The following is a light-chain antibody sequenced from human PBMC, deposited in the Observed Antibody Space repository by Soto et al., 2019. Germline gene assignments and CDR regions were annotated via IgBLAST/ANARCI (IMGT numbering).Light chain of an antibody. Sequence: DIQMTQSPSSLSASVGDRVTITCQASQDISNYLNWYQQKPGKAPKLLIYDASNLETGVPSRFSGSGSGTYFTATISSLQPEEIATYYCQQYDNLSITFGQGTRLEIK. J-gene: IGKJ5*01. CDR3: QQYDNLSIT. CDR2: DAS. V-gene: IGKV1-33*01. CDR1: QDISNY.